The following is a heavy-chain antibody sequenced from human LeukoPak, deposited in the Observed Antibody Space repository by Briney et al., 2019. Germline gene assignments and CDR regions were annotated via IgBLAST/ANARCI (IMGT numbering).Heavy chain of an antibody. D-gene: IGHD5-18*01. CDR2: IKSKTDDGTT. V-gene: IGHV3-15*07. CDR3: STGRGYTYGFTYFDY. Sequence: GGSLRLSCAASGFTFNNAWMNWVRRAPGKGLEWVGRIKSKTDDGTTDYAAPVKGRFTISRDDSKNTLYLQMNSLKTEDTAVYYCSTGRGYTYGFTYFDYWGQGTLVTVSS. J-gene: IGHJ4*02. CDR1: GFTFNNAW.